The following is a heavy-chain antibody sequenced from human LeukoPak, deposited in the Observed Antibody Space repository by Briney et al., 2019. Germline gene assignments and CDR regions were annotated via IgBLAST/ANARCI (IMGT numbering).Heavy chain of an antibody. J-gene: IGHJ6*03. Sequence: GGSLILSCAASGFTFDEYAMHWVRQPPGKGLEWVSGISWNSYDIGYADSVKGRFTISRDNAKNSLYLQMNSLRAEDMALYYCAKGVGTSYHYHMDVWGKGTTVIVSS. CDR3: AKGVGTSYHYHMDV. CDR2: ISWNSYDI. D-gene: IGHD1-26*01. CDR1: GFTFDEYA. V-gene: IGHV3-9*03.